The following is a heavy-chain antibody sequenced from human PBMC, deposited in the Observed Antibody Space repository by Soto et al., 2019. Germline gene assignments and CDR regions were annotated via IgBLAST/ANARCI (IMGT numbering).Heavy chain of an antibody. J-gene: IGHJ4*02. D-gene: IGHD2-2*01. V-gene: IGHV4-59*01. Sequence: SETLSLTCTVSGGSISSYYWSWIRQPPGKGLEWIGYIYYSGSTNYNPSLKSRVTISVDTSKNQFSLKLSSVTAADTAVYYCARSRTGGGIVVVPAAFVPYYFDYWGQGTLVTRLL. CDR3: ARSRTGGGIVVVPAAFVPYYFDY. CDR1: GGSISSYY. CDR2: IYYSGST.